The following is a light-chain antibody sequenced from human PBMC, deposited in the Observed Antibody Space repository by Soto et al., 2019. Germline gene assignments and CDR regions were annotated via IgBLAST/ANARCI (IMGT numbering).Light chain of an antibody. CDR2: RTS. CDR1: QSISSN. J-gene: IGKJ1*01. Sequence: EIVMTQSPATLSVSPGERATLSCRASQSISSNLAWYQQKPGQAPKLLMFRTSSRATGFPARFSGSGSGTEFNLTISSLQSEDFGVYYCQQYGSSPETFGQGTKVDIK. V-gene: IGKV3-15*01. CDR3: QQYGSSPET.